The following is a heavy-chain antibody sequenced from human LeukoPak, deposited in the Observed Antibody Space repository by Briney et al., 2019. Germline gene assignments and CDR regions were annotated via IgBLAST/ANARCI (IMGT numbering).Heavy chain of an antibody. V-gene: IGHV3-23*01. Sequence: PGGSLRLSCAASGFTFSSYAMSWVRQAPGKGLEWVSAISGSGGSTYYADSVKGRFTISRDNSKNTLYLQMNSLRAEDTAVYYCARVLRCDYSPYYGMDVWGQGTTVTVSS. CDR3: ARVLRCDYSPYYGMDV. CDR1: GFTFSSYA. J-gene: IGHJ6*02. CDR2: ISGSGGST. D-gene: IGHD2-21*01.